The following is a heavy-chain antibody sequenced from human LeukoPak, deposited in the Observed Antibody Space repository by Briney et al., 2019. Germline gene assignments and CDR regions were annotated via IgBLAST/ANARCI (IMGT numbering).Heavy chain of an antibody. V-gene: IGHV4-59*01. Sequence: SETLSLTCTVSGGSISTYYWSWIRQPPGKKLEWIGYIYYSGNTNYNPSLRSRVTISVDTSKNHFSLNLSPVTAADTAVYYCARVRQTPYGDYGYFDCWGQGTLVTVSS. CDR1: GGSISTYY. CDR2: IYYSGNT. CDR3: ARVRQTPYGDYGYFDC. D-gene: IGHD4-17*01. J-gene: IGHJ4*02.